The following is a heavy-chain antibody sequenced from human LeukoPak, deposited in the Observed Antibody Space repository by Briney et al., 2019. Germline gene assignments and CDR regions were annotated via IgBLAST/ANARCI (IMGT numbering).Heavy chain of an antibody. D-gene: IGHD4-17*01. Sequence: GGSLRLSCAASGFTFSSYSMNWVRQAPGKGLEWVSSISSSSYIYYADSVKGRFTISRDNAKNSLYLQMNSLRAEDTAVYYCARDLPSDYGDYVDAFDIWGQGTMVTVSS. V-gene: IGHV3-21*01. CDR2: ISSSSYI. CDR1: GFTFSSYS. J-gene: IGHJ3*02. CDR3: ARDLPSDYGDYVDAFDI.